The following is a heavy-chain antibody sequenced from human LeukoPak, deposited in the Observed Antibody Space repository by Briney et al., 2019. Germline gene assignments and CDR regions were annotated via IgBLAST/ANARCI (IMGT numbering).Heavy chain of an antibody. CDR2: ISYDGSTE. V-gene: IGHV3-30*18. CDR3: AKPTYYETSTGSRRGFDH. Sequence: PGGSLRLSCAAPGVTFSTYGMHCVRQAPGKGLERVAAISYDGSTEQYADSVKGRFTISRDNSKNTLNLQMNSLREQYTAVFHCAKPTYYETSTGSRRGFDHWRQGTLVTVSS. J-gene: IGHJ4*02. D-gene: IGHD3-9*01. CDR1: GVTFSTYG.